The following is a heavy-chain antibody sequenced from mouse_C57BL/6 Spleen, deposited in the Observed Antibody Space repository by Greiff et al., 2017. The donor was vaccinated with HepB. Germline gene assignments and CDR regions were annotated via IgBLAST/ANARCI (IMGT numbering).Heavy chain of an antibody. CDR1: GYSITSGYY. J-gene: IGHJ3*01. V-gene: IGHV3-6*01. CDR3: ARNEYYGSSPFFAY. Sequence: EVQLQQSGPGLVKPSQSLSLTCSVTGYSITSGYYWNWIRQFPGNKLEWMGYISYDGSNNYNPSLKNRISITRDTSKNQFFLKLNSVTTEDTATYYCARNEYYGSSPFFAYWGQGTLVTVSA. D-gene: IGHD1-1*01. CDR2: ISYDGSN.